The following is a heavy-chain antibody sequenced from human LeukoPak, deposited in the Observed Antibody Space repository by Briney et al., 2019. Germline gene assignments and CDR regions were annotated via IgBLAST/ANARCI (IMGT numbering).Heavy chain of an antibody. CDR2: ISGSGGTT. CDR3: GADTSGWYDF. D-gene: IGHD6-25*01. CDR1: GFTFSSYA. V-gene: IGHV3-23*01. J-gene: IGHJ5*01. Sequence: PGGSLRLSCAASGFTFSSYAMHWVRQAPGKGLEWVSAISGSGGTTYYADSVKGRFTISRDNSKNTMYLQMSYLRAEDTAVYYCGADTSGWYDFWGQGTLVTVSS.